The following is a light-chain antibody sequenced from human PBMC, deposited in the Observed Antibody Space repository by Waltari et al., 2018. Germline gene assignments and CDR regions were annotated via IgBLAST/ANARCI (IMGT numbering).Light chain of an antibody. CDR1: QSVSSN. Sequence: EIVMTQSPATLSVSPGERATLSCRASQSVSSNLAWYQQKPGQAPRLLIYAASTRATGIPARFSGRGSGTEFTLTISSLQSEDFAVYYCQQYNNWPPGDTFGQGT. V-gene: IGKV3-15*01. J-gene: IGKJ2*01. CDR3: QQYNNWPPGDT. CDR2: AAS.